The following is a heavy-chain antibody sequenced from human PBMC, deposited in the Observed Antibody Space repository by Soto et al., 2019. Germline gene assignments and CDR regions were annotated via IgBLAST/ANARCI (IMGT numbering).Heavy chain of an antibody. CDR3: ASISYCSSTSCYESPGYYYYGMDV. J-gene: IGHJ6*02. V-gene: IGHV3-74*01. CDR2: INSDGSST. Sequence: GGSLRLSCAASGFTFSSYWMHWVRQAPGKGLVWVSRINSDGSSTSYADSVKGGITISRDNAKNTLYLQMNSLRAEDTAVYYCASISYCSSTSCYESPGYYYYGMDVWGQGTTVTVSS. CDR1: GFTFSSYW. D-gene: IGHD2-2*01.